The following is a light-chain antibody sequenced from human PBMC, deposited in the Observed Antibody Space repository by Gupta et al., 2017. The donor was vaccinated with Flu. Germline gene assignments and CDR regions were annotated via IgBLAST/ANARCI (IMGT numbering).Light chain of an antibody. V-gene: IGLV3-21*02. Sequence: GGNNIGIKSVHWFQQRPGQAPVLGVYADSGRPSGSPERFSGSNAENTATLTITRVEAGDEADYYCQVWDSSSNHVVFGGGTKLTVL. J-gene: IGLJ2*01. CDR2: ADS. CDR1: NIGIKS. CDR3: QVWDSSSNHVV.